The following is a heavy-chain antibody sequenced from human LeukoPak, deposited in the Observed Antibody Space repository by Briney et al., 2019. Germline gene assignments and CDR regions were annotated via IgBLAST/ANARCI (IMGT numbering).Heavy chain of an antibody. CDR1: GFTFSSYA. CDR3: AKDGVPATAPSDY. CDR2: ISGSGGST. D-gene: IGHD2-2*01. Sequence: GGSLRLSCAASGFTFSSYAMSWVRQAPAKGLEWVSAISGSGGSTYYADSVKGRFTIYRDNSKNTLYLQMNSLRAEDTAVYYCAKDGVPATAPSDYWGQGTLVTVSS. V-gene: IGHV3-23*01. J-gene: IGHJ4*02.